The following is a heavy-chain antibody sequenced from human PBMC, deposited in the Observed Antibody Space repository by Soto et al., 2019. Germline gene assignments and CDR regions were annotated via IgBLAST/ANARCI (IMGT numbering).Heavy chain of an antibody. CDR2: ISGSGGST. V-gene: IGHV3-23*01. J-gene: IGHJ4*02. CDR3: ANYYDSSGYSALYY. Sequence: GSLRLSCAASGFTFSSYAMSWVRQAPGKGLEWVSAISGSGGSTYYADSVKGRFTISRDNSKNTLYLQMNSLRAEDTAVYYCANYYDSSGYSALYYWGQGTLVTVSS. CDR1: GFTFSSYA. D-gene: IGHD3-22*01.